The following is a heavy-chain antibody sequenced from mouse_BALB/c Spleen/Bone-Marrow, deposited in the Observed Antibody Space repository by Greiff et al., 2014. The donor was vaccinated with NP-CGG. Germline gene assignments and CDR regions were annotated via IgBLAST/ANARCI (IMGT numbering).Heavy chain of an antibody. J-gene: IGHJ4*01. CDR1: GYSFTSDYV. V-gene: IGHV3-2*02. Sequence: VQLQQSGPGLVKPSQSLSLTCTVSGYSFTSDYVCYWIRPFPGNLLEWVGFIGYSGCTSYNPPLKGRISITRDTAKNQFFLQLNSVTTEDTATYYCARYCGSNCYAMDYWGQGTSVTVSS. D-gene: IGHD1-1*01. CDR2: IGYSGCT. CDR3: ARYCGSNCYAMDY.